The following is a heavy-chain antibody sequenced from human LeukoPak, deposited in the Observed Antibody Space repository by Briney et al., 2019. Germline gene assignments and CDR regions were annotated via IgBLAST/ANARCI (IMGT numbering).Heavy chain of an antibody. Sequence: GGSLRLSCAASGFTFSSYSMNWVRQAPGKGLEWVSSISSSSYIYYADSVKGRFTISRDNAKNSLYLQMNSLRAEDTAVYYCARELNCGGDCYSHADDYWGQGTLVTVSS. CDR3: ARELNCGGDCYSHADDY. D-gene: IGHD2-21*01. CDR1: GFTFSSYS. CDR2: ISSSSYI. V-gene: IGHV3-21*01. J-gene: IGHJ4*02.